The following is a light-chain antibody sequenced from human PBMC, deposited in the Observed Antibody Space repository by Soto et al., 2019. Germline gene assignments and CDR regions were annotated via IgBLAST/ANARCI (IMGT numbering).Light chain of an antibody. J-gene: IGKJ4*01. CDR3: QPYNNWALT. CDR2: DTS. V-gene: IGKV3-15*01. CDR1: QSINSF. Sequence: EIVLTQSPGTLSLSPGEGATLSCRASQSINSFLAWYQQRRGQAPRLLIYDTSTRATGVPARFSGSRSGPEFTLTINSLQSEDFAIYYCQPYNNWALTFGGGIKVDIK.